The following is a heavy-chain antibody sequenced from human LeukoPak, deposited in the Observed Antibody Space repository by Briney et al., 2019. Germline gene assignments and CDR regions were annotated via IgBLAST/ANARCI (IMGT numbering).Heavy chain of an antibody. Sequence: GGTLRLSCAASGFTFSSYGMSWVRQAPGKGLEWVSGITGRGEHIFYAGSVKGRFTISRDNAKNSLYLQMNSLRAEDTAVYYCARDRGGADDFWSGYYTGYFDYWGQGALVTVSS. D-gene: IGHD3-3*01. CDR1: GFTFSSYG. CDR2: ITGRGEHI. CDR3: ARDRGGADDFWSGYYTGYFDY. J-gene: IGHJ4*02. V-gene: IGHV3-23*01.